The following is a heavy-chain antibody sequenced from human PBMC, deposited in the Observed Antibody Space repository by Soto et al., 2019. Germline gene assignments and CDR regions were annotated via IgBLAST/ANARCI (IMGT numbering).Heavy chain of an antibody. Sequence: VASVKVSCKASGYTFTGYYMHWVRQAPGQGLEWMGWINPNSGGTNYAQKFQGRVTMTRDTSISTAYMELSRLRSDDTAVYYCAMTPDSRTGRFDPWGQGTLVTVSS. D-gene: IGHD6-13*01. CDR3: AMTPDSRTGRFDP. CDR1: GYTFTGYY. J-gene: IGHJ5*02. CDR2: INPNSGGT. V-gene: IGHV1-2*02.